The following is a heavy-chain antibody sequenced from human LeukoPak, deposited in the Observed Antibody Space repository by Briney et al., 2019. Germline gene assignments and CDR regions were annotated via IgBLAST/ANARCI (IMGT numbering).Heavy chain of an antibody. CDR3: ASGDVTVTNNFDY. CDR2: ISAYNGNT. Sequence: ASVKVSWKASGYTFTSYGISWVRQAPGQGLEWIGWISAYNGNTNYAQKLQGRVTMTRNTSISTAYMELSSLRSEDTAVYYCASGDVTVTNNFDYWGQGTLVTVSS. J-gene: IGHJ4*02. D-gene: IGHD4-17*01. V-gene: IGHV1-18*01. CDR1: GYTFTSYG.